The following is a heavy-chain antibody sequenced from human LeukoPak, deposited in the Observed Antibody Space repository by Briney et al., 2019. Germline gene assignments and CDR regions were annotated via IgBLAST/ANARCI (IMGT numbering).Heavy chain of an antibody. CDR3: ARERGTGIAVAVPDAFDI. Sequence: ASVKVSCKASGYTFTGYYMHWVRQAPGQGLEWMGWINPNSGGTNYAQKFQGRVTMTRDTSISTAYMELSRLRSDDTAVYCCARERGTGIAVAVPDAFDIWGQGTMVTVSS. D-gene: IGHD6-19*01. CDR2: INPNSGGT. CDR1: GYTFTGYY. J-gene: IGHJ3*02. V-gene: IGHV1-2*02.